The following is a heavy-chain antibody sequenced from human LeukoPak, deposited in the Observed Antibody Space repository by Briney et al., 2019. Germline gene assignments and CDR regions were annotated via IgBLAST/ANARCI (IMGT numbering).Heavy chain of an antibody. CDR1: GFTFSSYS. D-gene: IGHD5-24*01. Sequence: GGSLRLSCAASGFTFSSYSMSWVRQAPGKGLEWVSYISSSSSAMYYADSMKGRFTISRDNAKSTLYLQMNSLRAEDTALYYCAKEFGDGYRLFDYWGQGTLVTVSS. CDR2: ISSSSSAM. V-gene: IGHV3-48*01. CDR3: AKEFGDGYRLFDY. J-gene: IGHJ4*02.